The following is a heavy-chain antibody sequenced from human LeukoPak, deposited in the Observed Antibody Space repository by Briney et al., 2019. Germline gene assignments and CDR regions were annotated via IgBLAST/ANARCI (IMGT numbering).Heavy chain of an antibody. Sequence: GGSLRLSCAASGFTFDDYGMSWVRQAPGKGLEWVSGINWNGGSTGYADSAKGRFTISRDNAKNSLYLQMNSLRAEDTALYYCARLKLMVAPDYWGQGILVTVSS. V-gene: IGHV3-20*04. CDR1: GFTFDDYG. CDR3: ARLKLMVAPDY. J-gene: IGHJ4*02. D-gene: IGHD2-8*01. CDR2: INWNGGST.